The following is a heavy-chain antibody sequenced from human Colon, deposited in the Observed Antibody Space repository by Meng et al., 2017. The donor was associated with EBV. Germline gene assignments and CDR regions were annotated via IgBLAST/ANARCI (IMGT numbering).Heavy chain of an antibody. J-gene: IGHJ4*02. D-gene: IGHD2-21*02. CDR3: ARGDLDGDCYYCLDF. Sequence: QLQLQESGPGLVKPSETLSLTCSVSGDPVSNKNKYWGWIRQPPGKGLEWIGNIYYSGRTNYNPSLTSRVAISVDTSKNQFSLRLNSVTAADSAIYSCARGDLDGDCYYCLDFWGQGALVTVSS. CDR2: IYYSGRT. CDR1: GDPVSNKNKY. V-gene: IGHV4-39*07.